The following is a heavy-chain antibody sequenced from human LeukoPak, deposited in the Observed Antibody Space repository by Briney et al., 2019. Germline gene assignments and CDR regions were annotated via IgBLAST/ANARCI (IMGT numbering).Heavy chain of an antibody. J-gene: IGHJ6*03. CDR2: IYYSGST. CDR3: ARETRGDYYYYYMDV. V-gene: IGHV4-59*12. CDR1: GGSISSYY. D-gene: IGHD2-2*01. Sequence: SETLSLTCTVSGGSISSYYWSWIRQPPGKGLEWIGYIYYSGSTNYNPSLKSRVTISVDTSKNQFSLKLSSVTAADTAVYYCARETRGDYYYYYMDVWGKGTTVTVSS.